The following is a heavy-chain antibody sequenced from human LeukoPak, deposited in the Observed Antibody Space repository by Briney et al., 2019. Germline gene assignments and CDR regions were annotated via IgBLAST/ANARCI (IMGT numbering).Heavy chain of an antibody. CDR3: ASGYYGNFDY. CDR2: IIPIFGTA. CDR1: GGTFTSYA. Sequence: ASVKVSCKASGGTFTSYAISWVGQAPGKGLEWMGGIIPIFGTANYAQKFQGRVTITTDESTSTAYMELSSLRSEDTAVYYCASGYYGNFDYWGQGTLVTVSS. J-gene: IGHJ4*02. D-gene: IGHD3-10*01. V-gene: IGHV1-69*05.